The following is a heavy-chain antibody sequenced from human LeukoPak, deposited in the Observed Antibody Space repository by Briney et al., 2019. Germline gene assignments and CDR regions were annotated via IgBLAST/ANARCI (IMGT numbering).Heavy chain of an antibody. CDR1: GFTFRNYV. CDR2: TSSDLNVK. J-gene: IGHJ4*02. CDR3: AKDLIAYSYGYAGRSNFDY. Sequence: GGSLRLSCAASGFTFRNYVIHWVRQAPGKGLEWVAVTSSDLNVKLYADSVKGRFTISRDNSKNTLYLQMNSLRAEDTAIYYCAKDLIAYSYGYAGRSNFDYWGQGTLVTVSS. V-gene: IGHV3-30*18. D-gene: IGHD5-18*01.